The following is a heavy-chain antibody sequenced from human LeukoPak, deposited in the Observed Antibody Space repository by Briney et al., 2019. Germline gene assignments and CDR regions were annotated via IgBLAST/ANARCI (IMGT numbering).Heavy chain of an antibody. CDR2: INWNGGST. Sequence: GGSLRLSCAASGFTFDDYGMSWVRQAPGKGLEWVSGINWNGGSTGYADSVMGRFTISRDNAKNSLYLQMNSLRAEDTALYYCARGYCSSTSCYFDYWGQGTLVTVSS. J-gene: IGHJ4*02. D-gene: IGHD2-2*01. CDR3: ARGYCSSTSCYFDY. V-gene: IGHV3-20*04. CDR1: GFTFDDYG.